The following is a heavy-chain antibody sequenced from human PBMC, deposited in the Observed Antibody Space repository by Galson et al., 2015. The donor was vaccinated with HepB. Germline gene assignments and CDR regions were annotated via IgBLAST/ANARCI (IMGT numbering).Heavy chain of an antibody. D-gene: IGHD2-2*01. CDR3: ASEGVIVGVPGKKWFDP. CDR2: IIPIFGTA. Sequence: SVKVSCKASGGTFSGYAINWVRQAPGQGLEWMGGIIPIFGTANYAQKFQGRVTITADESTSTAYMELSSLRSEDTAVYYCASEGVIVGVPGKKWFDPWGQGSLVIVSS. V-gene: IGHV1-69*13. CDR1: GGTFSGYA. J-gene: IGHJ5*02.